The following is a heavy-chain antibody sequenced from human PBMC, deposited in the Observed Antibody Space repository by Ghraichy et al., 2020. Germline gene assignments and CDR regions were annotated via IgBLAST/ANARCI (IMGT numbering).Heavy chain of an antibody. CDR1: GGSISSRSYY. V-gene: IGHV4-39*01. Sequence: SETLSLTCTVSGGSISSRSYYWGWIRQPPGKGLEWIGNIYYSGSTYYNPSLKSRVTISVDTSKNQFSLKLSSVNAADTAVYYCARQVDYYDSNGYRLYGMDVWGQGTTVTVSS. CDR3: ARQVDYYDSNGYRLYGMDV. J-gene: IGHJ6*02. CDR2: IYYSGST. D-gene: IGHD3-22*01.